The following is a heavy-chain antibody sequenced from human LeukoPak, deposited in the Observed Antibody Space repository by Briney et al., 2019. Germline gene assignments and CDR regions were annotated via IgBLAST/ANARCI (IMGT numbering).Heavy chain of an antibody. V-gene: IGHV3-9*01. Sequence: GRSLRLSCAASGFTFAMHWVRQVPGKGLEWVSGINRNSDNMAYADSVKGRFTISRDNAKNSLYLQMNSLRAEDTALYYCATLPTIDAFDIWGQGTMVTVSS. CDR3: ATLPTIDAFDI. CDR1: GFTFA. J-gene: IGHJ3*02. CDR2: INRNSDNM.